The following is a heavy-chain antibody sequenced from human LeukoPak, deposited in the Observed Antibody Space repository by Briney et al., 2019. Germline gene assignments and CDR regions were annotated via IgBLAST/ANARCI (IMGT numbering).Heavy chain of an antibody. D-gene: IGHD5-24*01. Sequence: PGGSLRLSCAASGFTFDDYGMSWVRQAPGKGLEWVSVIYSGGTTYYADSVKDRFTISRDNSKNTLYLQMNSLRAEDTAVYYCARTSRDGYNFRAFDIWGQGTMVTVSS. CDR3: ARTSRDGYNFRAFDI. V-gene: IGHV3-66*01. J-gene: IGHJ3*02. CDR1: GFTFDDYG. CDR2: IYSGGTT.